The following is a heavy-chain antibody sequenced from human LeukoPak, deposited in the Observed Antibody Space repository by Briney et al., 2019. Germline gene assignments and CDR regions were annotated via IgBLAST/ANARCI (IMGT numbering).Heavy chain of an antibody. Sequence: GASVKVSCKASGYTFTGYYMHWVRQAPGQGLEWMGRINPNSGGTNYAQKFQGRVTMTRDTSISTAYMELSRLRSDDTAVYYCARVDLTTVVTQAFDIWGQGTMVTVSS. J-gene: IGHJ3*02. D-gene: IGHD4-23*01. V-gene: IGHV1-2*06. CDR1: GYTFTGYY. CDR3: ARVDLTTVVTQAFDI. CDR2: INPNSGGT.